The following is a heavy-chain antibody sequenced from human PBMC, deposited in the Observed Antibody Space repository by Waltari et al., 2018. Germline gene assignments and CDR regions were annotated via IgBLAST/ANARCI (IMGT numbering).Heavy chain of an antibody. V-gene: IGHV4-59*01. Sequence: WIGNIHHSGSTNYNPSLKSRVTISVDTSKKQFSLRLSSVSAADTAVYYCARDATAGYNWFDPWGQGTLVTVSS. J-gene: IGHJ5*02. D-gene: IGHD3-10*01. CDR3: ARDATAGYNWFDP. CDR2: IHHSGST.